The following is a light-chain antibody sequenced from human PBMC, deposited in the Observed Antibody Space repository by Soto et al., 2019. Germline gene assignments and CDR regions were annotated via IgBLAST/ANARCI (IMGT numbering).Light chain of an antibody. CDR1: ALPKKY. J-gene: IGLJ3*02. V-gene: IGLV3-10*01. Sequence: SYELTQSPSVSVSPGQTARITCSGDALPKKYAYWYQQKSGQAPVVVIYEDSKRPSGIPERFSGSSSGTMATLTISGAQVEDEADYYCYSTDSSGIDWVFGGGTKLTVL. CDR3: YSTDSSGIDWV. CDR2: EDS.